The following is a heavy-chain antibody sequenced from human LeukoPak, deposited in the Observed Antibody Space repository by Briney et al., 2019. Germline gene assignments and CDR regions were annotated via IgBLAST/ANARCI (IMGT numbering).Heavy chain of an antibody. CDR2: INPNSGNT. J-gene: IGHJ4*02. Sequence: ASVKVSCKASGYTFTSYDINWVRQASGQGLEWMGWINPNSGNTGFTQKFQGRVTVTRSTSISTAYMELSSLTSDDTAVYYCARTSTGTRGGYDVWGQGNLVTVSS. V-gene: IGHV1-8*01. CDR3: ARTSTGTRGGYDV. CDR1: GYTFTSYD. D-gene: IGHD1-1*01.